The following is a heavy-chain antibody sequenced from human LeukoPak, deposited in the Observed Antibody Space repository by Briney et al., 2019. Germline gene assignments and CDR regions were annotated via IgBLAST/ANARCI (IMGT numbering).Heavy chain of an antibody. CDR2: IIPIFGTA. CDR3: ARARDSSGWHHNWFDP. V-gene: IGHV1-69*01. D-gene: IGHD6-19*01. CDR1: GGTFSSYA. J-gene: IGHJ5*02. Sequence: SVKVSCKASGGTFSSYAISWVRQAPGQGLEWMGGIIPIFGTANYAQKFQGRVTITADGSTSTAYMELSSLRSEDTAVYYCARARDSSGWHHNWFDPWGQGTLVTVSS.